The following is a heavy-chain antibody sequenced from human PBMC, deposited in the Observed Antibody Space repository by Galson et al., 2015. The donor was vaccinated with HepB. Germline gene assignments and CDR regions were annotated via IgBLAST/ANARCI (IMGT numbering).Heavy chain of an antibody. J-gene: IGHJ4*02. CDR3: ATVEILVVRGGLRTKSYFDY. D-gene: IGHD3-10*01. V-gene: IGHV3-21*01. CDR2: ISSSSSYI. Sequence: SLRLSCAASGITFNTYSMNWVRQAPGKGLEWVSSISSSSSYIYYADSVKGRFTISRDNARNSLYPQMNSLRAEDTAVYHCATVEILVVRGGLRTKSYFDYWSRGTLVTVSS. CDR1: GITFNTYS.